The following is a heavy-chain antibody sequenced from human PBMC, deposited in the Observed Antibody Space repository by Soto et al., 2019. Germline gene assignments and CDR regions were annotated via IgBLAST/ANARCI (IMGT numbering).Heavy chain of an antibody. CDR1: GFTFSSYS. CDR2: ISSSSSTI. J-gene: IGHJ4*02. Sequence: EVQLVESGGGLVQPGGSLRLSCAASGFTFSSYSMNWVRQAPGKGLEWVSYISSSSSTIYYADSVKGRITISRDNAKNSLYLQMNSLRAEDTAVYYCASSWRLPHLFFDYWGQGTLVTVSS. D-gene: IGHD3-3*01. CDR3: ASSWRLPHLFFDY. V-gene: IGHV3-48*01.